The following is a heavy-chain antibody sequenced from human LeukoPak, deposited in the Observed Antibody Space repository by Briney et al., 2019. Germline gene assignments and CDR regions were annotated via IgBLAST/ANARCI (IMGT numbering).Heavy chain of an antibody. V-gene: IGHV3-66*01. CDR1: GLTLSRNY. CDR3: ANMTSIDY. J-gene: IGHJ4*02. D-gene: IGHD2-21*02. CDR2: IYRGGST. Sequence: GGSLSLPCAVSGLTLSRNYMRWVRQARGKGREWVAVIYRGGSTYYSESVKGRFTISRDNSKNTLYLQMNSLRAEDTAVYYCANMTSIDYWGQGTLVTVSS.